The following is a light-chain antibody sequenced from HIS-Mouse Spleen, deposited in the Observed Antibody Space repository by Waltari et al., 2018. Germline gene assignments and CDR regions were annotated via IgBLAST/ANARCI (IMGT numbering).Light chain of an antibody. CDR1: AFPKKY. CDR3: YSTDSSGNHRV. V-gene: IGLV3-10*01. CDR2: EDS. Sequence: SYELTQPPSVSVSPGQTARITCSGDAFPKKYAYWYQQKSGQAPVLVFYEDSKRPSGIPERFSGSSSGTMATLTISGAQVEDEAAYYCYSTDSSGNHRVFGGGTKLTVL. J-gene: IGLJ2*01.